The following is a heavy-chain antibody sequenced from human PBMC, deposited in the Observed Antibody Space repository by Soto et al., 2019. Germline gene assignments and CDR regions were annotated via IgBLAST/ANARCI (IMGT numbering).Heavy chain of an antibody. V-gene: IGHV3-11*01. CDR2: ISHTGSVT. J-gene: IGHJ4*02. D-gene: IGHD6-13*01. CDR3: ARTPRPVIAAGSYDS. CDR1: GFTVSVYF. Sequence: PGGCLRLSSSASGFTVSVYFMAWIRQAPGKGLEWLSYISHTGSVTYYADSVKGRFSISRDNATNSLYLQMNSLRAEDTAVYYCARTPRPVIAAGSYDSWGQGTLVTVSS.